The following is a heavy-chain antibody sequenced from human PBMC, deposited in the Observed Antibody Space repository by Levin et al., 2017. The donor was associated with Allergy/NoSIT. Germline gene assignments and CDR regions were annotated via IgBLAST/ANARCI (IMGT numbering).Heavy chain of an antibody. J-gene: IGHJ6*02. Sequence: PSETLSLTCTVSGASISTSSWAWIRQTPGKGLEWIGYVLYSGSTYYNPSLKSRVTISADTSKDQFSLRLTSVTAADTAVYYCARVSDGYIPYQYFYGLDVWGQGTTVTVSS. CDR3: ARVSDGYIPYQYFYGLDV. CDR1: GASISTSS. V-gene: IGHV4-59*01. D-gene: IGHD5-24*01. CDR2: VLYSGST.